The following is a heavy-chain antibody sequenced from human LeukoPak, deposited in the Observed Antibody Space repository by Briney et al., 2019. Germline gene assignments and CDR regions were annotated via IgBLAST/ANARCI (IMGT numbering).Heavy chain of an antibody. CDR2: IYPSGST. V-gene: IGHV4-59*01. CDR1: GGSISSYY. D-gene: IGHD3-10*01. Sequence: SETLSLTCTVSGGSISSYYCSWIRQPPGKGLEWIAYIYPSGSTNYNPSLKSRVTISVDTSKNQFSLKLTSVTAADTAVYYCARDRWDYGSGSHAGHFDFWGQGTLVTVSS. J-gene: IGHJ4*02. CDR3: ARDRWDYGSGSHAGHFDF.